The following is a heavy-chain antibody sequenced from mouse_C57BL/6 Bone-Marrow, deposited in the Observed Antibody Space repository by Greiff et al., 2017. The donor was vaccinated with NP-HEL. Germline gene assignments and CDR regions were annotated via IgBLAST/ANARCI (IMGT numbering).Heavy chain of an antibody. V-gene: IGHV3-6*01. Sequence: EVQLQESGPGLVKPSQSLSLTCSVTGYSITSGYYWNWIRQFPGNKLEWMGYISYDGSNNYNPSLKNRISITRDTSKNQFFLKLNSVTTEDTATYYCARAYYAWASYWGQGTLVTVSA. CDR2: ISYDGSN. J-gene: IGHJ3*01. CDR3: ARAYYAWASY. CDR1: GYSITSGYY. D-gene: IGHD2-10*01.